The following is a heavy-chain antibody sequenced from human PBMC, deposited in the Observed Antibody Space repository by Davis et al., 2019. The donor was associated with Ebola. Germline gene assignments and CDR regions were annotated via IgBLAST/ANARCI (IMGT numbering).Heavy chain of an antibody. Sequence: GGSLRLSCAASGFTFSSYSMNWVRQAPGKGLEWVSSISSSSSYIYYADSVKGRFTISRDNSKNTLYLQMNSLRAEDTAVYYCAKPYSSIAARQWFDPWGQGTLVTVSS. V-gene: IGHV3-21*01. CDR3: AKPYSSIAARQWFDP. CDR1: GFTFSSYS. CDR2: ISSSSSYI. J-gene: IGHJ5*02. D-gene: IGHD6-6*01.